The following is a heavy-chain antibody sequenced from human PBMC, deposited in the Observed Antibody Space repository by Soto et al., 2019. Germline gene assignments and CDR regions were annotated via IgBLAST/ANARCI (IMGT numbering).Heavy chain of an antibody. CDR2: ISYDGTNK. CDR3: AKGLGWRVLGDAFDI. Sequence: QVQLVESGGGVVQPGRSLRLSCAASGNTFSSYGMHWVRQAPGKGLEWVAVISYDGTNKYYGDSVKGRFSISRDNSKNTLYLQMNSLRAEDTAAYYCAKGLGWRVLGDAFDIWGQGTMVTVSS. V-gene: IGHV3-30*18. J-gene: IGHJ3*02. D-gene: IGHD3-16*01. CDR1: GNTFSSYG.